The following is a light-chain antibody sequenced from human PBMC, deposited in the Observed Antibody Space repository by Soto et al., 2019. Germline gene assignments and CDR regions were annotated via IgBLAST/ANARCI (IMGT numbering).Light chain of an antibody. CDR3: QQYKNWPMYT. J-gene: IGKJ2*01. CDR2: DAS. CDR1: QSVSNT. V-gene: IGKV3-15*01. Sequence: EIVMTQSPATLSVSPGERATLSCRASQSVSNTLAWYQQKPGQAPRLLIYDASTRATDIPARFSVSGSGTDFTLTISSLQSEDFAVDYCQQYKNWPMYTFGQGTKLEIK.